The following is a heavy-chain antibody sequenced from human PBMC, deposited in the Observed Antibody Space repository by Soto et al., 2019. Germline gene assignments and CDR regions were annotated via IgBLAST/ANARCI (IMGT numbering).Heavy chain of an antibody. CDR1: GFTFSSYG. CDR3: ANDIPAFAVHYYYYGMEV. Sequence: GGSLRLSCPASGFTFSSYGMHWVRQAPGKGLEWVAVLSYDGSNKYYADSVKGRFTISRDNSKSTLYLQMNSLRAEDTAVYYCANDIPAFAVHYYYYGMEVWSQGTTVSVSS. CDR2: LSYDGSNK. D-gene: IGHD2-2*02. V-gene: IGHV3-30*18. J-gene: IGHJ6*02.